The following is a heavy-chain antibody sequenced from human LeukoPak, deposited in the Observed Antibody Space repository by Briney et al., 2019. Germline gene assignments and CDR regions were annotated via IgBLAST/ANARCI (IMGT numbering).Heavy chain of an antibody. D-gene: IGHD2-15*01. CDR1: EFTFSTYW. J-gene: IGHJ3*02. V-gene: IGHV3-7*01. CDR2: IKQDGSEK. Sequence: PGGSLRLSCAASEFTFSTYWMTWVRHAPGKGLEWVADIKQDGSEKYYVDSVKGRFTISRQNAKKSLFLQMNSLRAEDTAVYYCARHRSGGSQDDAFDIWGQGTLVTVSS. CDR3: ARHRSGGSQDDAFDI.